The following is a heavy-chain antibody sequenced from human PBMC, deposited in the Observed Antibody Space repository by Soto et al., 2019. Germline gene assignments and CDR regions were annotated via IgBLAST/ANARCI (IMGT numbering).Heavy chain of an antibody. J-gene: IGHJ3*02. V-gene: IGHV6-1*01. CDR2: TYYRSKWYN. Sequence: QSRTEICSISCGSSARNRAAWDWFRQSQTKGLEWLGRTYYRSKWYNDYAVSVKSRITINPDTSKNQFSLQLNSVTPEDTAVYYCARNSLRWWYDSSGAHDAFDIWGQGTMVTLSS. D-gene: IGHD3-22*01. CDR3: ARNSLRWWYDSSGAHDAFDI. CDR1: CGSSARNRAA.